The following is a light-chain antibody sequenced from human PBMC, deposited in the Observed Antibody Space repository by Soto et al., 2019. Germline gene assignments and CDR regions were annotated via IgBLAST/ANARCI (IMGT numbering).Light chain of an antibody. CDR2: RAA. V-gene: IGKV3-20*01. CDR3: QQYGGSPRT. CDR1: QSIXRL. J-gene: IGKJ1*01. Sequence: MVLTQYPCTLCLSPGECAPLSCTASQSIXRLLAWYQQSRGQAPRILXPRAANMATGSPDRLSGSGSVTDFTLTISRLDPEDFAVYYFQQYGGSPRTFGQGTKVDIK.